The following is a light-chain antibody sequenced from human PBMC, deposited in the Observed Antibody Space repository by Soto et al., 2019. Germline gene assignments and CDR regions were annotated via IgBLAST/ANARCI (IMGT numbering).Light chain of an antibody. CDR2: AAS. Sequence: AIRMTQSPSSFSASTGDRVTITCRARQGISSYLAWYQQKPGKAPKLLIYAASTLQSGVPSRFSGSGSGTDFTLTISCLQSEDFATDYCQQYYSYPQTFGQGTKLEIK. CDR1: QGISSY. V-gene: IGKV1-8*01. CDR3: QQYYSYPQT. J-gene: IGKJ2*01.